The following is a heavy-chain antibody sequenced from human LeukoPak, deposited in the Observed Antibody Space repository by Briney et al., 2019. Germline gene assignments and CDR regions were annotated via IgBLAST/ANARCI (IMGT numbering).Heavy chain of an antibody. Sequence: PSETLSLTCTVSGGSISSYYWSWIRQPPGKGLEWIGYIYYSGSTNCNPSLKSRVTISVDTSKDQFSLKLSSVTAADTAVYYCAGYGDESQQHDAFDIWGQGTMVTVSS. CDR3: AGYGDESQQHDAFDI. V-gene: IGHV4-59*01. CDR2: IYYSGST. CDR1: GGSISSYY. D-gene: IGHD4-17*01. J-gene: IGHJ3*02.